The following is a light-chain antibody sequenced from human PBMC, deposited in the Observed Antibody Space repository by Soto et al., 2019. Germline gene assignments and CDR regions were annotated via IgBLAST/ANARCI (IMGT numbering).Light chain of an antibody. CDR2: GAS. J-gene: IGKJ4*01. CDR3: HQRSTWPFT. CDR1: QSVSRF. Sequence: EIVLTQSPATLSLSPGEGAALSCRASQSVSRFLAWYQQKPGQAPRLLIYGASNRATGIPTRFSGSGSGTDFALTISSLEDEDFALYYCHQRSTWPFTFGGGTKVEIK. V-gene: IGKV3-11*01.